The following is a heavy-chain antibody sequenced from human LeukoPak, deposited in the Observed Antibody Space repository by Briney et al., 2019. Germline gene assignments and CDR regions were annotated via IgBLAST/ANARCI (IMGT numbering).Heavy chain of an antibody. CDR2: IAFDGSSK. Sequence: PGGSLRLSCAASGFTFSRYGMHWVRQAPGKGLEWVGVIAFDGSSKYYADSVKGRFTLSRDNSKNQVYLQMNSLRAEDTAVYYCAKEVPITEGFLEWLPLDYWGQGTLVTVSS. CDR1: GFTFSRYG. D-gene: IGHD3-3*01. J-gene: IGHJ4*02. V-gene: IGHV3-30*18. CDR3: AKEVPITEGFLEWLPLDY.